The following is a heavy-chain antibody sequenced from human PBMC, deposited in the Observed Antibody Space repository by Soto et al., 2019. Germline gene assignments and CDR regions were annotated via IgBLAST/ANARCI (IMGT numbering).Heavy chain of an antibody. J-gene: IGHJ6*02. V-gene: IGHV1-3*01. D-gene: IGHD3-10*01. CDR3: ASSVIGYYYGMDV. Sequence: GASVKVSCKASGYTFTRYAMHWVRQAPGQRLEWMGWINAGNGNTKYSQKFQGRVTITRDTSASTAYMELSSLRSEDTAVYYCASSVIGYYYGMDVWGQGTTVTVSS. CDR1: GYTFTRYA. CDR2: INAGNGNT.